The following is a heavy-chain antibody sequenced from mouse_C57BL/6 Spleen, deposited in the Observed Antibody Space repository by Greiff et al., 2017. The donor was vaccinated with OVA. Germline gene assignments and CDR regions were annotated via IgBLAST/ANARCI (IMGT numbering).Heavy chain of an antibody. J-gene: IGHJ3*01. Sequence: VQLQQSGAELVKPGASVKLSCKASGYTFTEYTIHWVKQRSGQGLEWIGWFYPGSGSIKYNEKFKDKATLTAAKSYSTVYMELRRLTSEDSAVYFCARHGRGNYVGWCAYWGQGTLVTVSA. V-gene: IGHV1-62-2*01. CDR1: GYTFTEYT. D-gene: IGHD2-1*01. CDR2: FYPGSGSI. CDR3: ARHGRGNYVGWCAY.